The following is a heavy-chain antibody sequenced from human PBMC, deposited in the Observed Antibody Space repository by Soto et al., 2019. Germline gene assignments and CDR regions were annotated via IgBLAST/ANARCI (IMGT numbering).Heavy chain of an antibody. Sequence: ASVKVSCKAYDFSFTSHGISWVRQAPGQGLEWMGWISLYNGNTNYAQQFQGRVTMTTDTSTSTAYMELRSLRSDDTAMYFCAIYQLELFGFAYWGQGTLVTVS. V-gene: IGHV1-18*04. D-gene: IGHD1-1*01. J-gene: IGHJ4*02. CDR2: ISLYNGNT. CDR3: AIYQLELFGFAY. CDR1: DFSFTSHG.